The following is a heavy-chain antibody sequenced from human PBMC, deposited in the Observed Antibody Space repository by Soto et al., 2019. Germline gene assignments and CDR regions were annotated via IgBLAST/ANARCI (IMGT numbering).Heavy chain of an antibody. CDR3: ARDGRSYGDYVRYYYCGMDV. Sequence: QVQLVQSGAEVKKPGSSVKVSCKASGGTFSSYAISWVRQAPGQGLEWMGGIIPIFGTANYAQKFQGRVTITADESTSTAYMELSSLRSEDTAVYYCARDGRSYGDYVRYYYCGMDVWGQGTTVTVSS. D-gene: IGHD4-17*01. CDR2: IIPIFGTA. V-gene: IGHV1-69*01. J-gene: IGHJ6*02. CDR1: GGTFSSYA.